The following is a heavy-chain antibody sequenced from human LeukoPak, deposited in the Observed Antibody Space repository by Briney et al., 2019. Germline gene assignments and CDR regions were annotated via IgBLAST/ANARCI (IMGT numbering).Heavy chain of an antibody. CDR3: AKRGVVIRVILVGFHKEAYYFDS. J-gene: IGHJ4*02. Sequence: GGSLRLSCVVSGITLSNYGMSWVRQAPGKGLEWVAGISGSGGWTNYADSVKGRFTISRDNPKNTLYLQMSSLRAEDTAVYFCAKRGVVIRVILVGFHKEAYYFDSWGQGALVTVSS. D-gene: IGHD3-22*01. CDR1: GITLSNYG. CDR2: ISGSGGWT. V-gene: IGHV3-23*01.